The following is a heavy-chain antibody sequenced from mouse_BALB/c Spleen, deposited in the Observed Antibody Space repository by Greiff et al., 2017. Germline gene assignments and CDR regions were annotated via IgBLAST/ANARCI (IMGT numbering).Heavy chain of an antibody. CDR3: ARPYYGNSAWFAY. CDR1: GFAFSSYD. J-gene: IGHJ3*01. V-gene: IGHV5-12-1*01. D-gene: IGHD2-10*01. Sequence: EVQVVESGGGLVKPGGSLKLSCAASGFAFSSYDMSWVRQTPEKRLAWVAYISSGGGSTYYPDTVKGRFTISRDNAKNTLYLQMSSLKSEDTAMYYCARPYYGNSAWFAYWGQGTLVTVSA. CDR2: ISSGGGST.